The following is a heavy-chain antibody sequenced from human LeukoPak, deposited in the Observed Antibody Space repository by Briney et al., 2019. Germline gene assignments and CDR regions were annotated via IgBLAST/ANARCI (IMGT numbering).Heavy chain of an antibody. CDR1: GGSFSGYY. V-gene: IGHV4-34*01. CDR2: INHSGST. D-gene: IGHD5-18*01. Sequence: SETPSLTCAVYGGSFSGYYWSWIRQPPGKGLEWIGEINHSGSTNYNPSLKSRVTISVDTSKNQFSLKLSSVTAADTAVYYCARHSSGIQLWLRGYYFDYWGQGTLVTVSS. J-gene: IGHJ4*02. CDR3: ARHSSGIQLWLRGYYFDY.